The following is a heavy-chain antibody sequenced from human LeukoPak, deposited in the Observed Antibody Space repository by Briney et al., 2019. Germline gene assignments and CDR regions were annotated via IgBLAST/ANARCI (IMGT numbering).Heavy chain of an antibody. Sequence: NPSETLSLTCTVSGGSISSYYWSWIRQPPGKGLEWIGEINHSGSTNYNPSLKSRVTISVDTSKNQFSLKLSSVTAADTAVYYCARLLRLWFGRGGCYFDYWGQGTLVTVSS. CDR3: ARLLRLWFGRGGCYFDY. D-gene: IGHD3-10*01. V-gene: IGHV4-34*01. J-gene: IGHJ4*02. CDR2: INHSGST. CDR1: GGSISSYY.